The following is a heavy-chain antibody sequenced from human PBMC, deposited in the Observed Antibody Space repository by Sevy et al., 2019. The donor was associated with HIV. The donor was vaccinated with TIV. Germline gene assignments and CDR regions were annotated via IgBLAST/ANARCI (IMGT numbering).Heavy chain of an antibody. J-gene: IGHJ5*02. D-gene: IGHD2-21*02. Sequence: GGSLRLSCAASGFTFDDYGMSWVRQAPGKGLEWVSGINWNGGSKGYADSVKGRFTISRDNAKNSLYLQMNSLRAEDTALYYCASGGSKRVIVVVTALPNWFDPWGQGTLVTVSS. V-gene: IGHV3-20*04. CDR2: INWNGGSK. CDR1: GFTFDDYG. CDR3: ASGGSKRVIVVVTALPNWFDP.